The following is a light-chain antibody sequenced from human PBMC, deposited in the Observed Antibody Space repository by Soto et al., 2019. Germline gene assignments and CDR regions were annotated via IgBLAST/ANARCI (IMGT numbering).Light chain of an antibody. V-gene: IGLV2-14*03. CDR2: DVS. CDR3: SSYTSTSTLYV. Sequence: QSALTQPASVSGSPGQSITISCTGTSSDIGSYNYVSWYQQLPGKVPKLIIYDVSNRPSGVSDRFSASKSGNAASLTISGLQAEDEAEYYCSSYTSTSTLYVFGTGTKVTVL. J-gene: IGLJ1*01. CDR1: SSDIGSYNY.